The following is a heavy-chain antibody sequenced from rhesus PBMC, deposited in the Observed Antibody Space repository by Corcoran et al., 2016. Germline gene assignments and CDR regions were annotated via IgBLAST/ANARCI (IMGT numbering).Heavy chain of an antibody. V-gene: IGHV4-76*01. CDR2: IYGTSGST. Sequence: QVQLQESDPGVVKPSETLSLTCAVSGGSISSGYDWSWIRQPPGKGLEWIGYIYGTSGSTNYNPTLRNRFTISKDASKNQFSLKLSSVTAADTAVYYCARDSGCTGSGCHDAFDFWGQGLRVTVSS. CDR3: ARDSGCTGSGCHDAFDF. J-gene: IGHJ3*01. D-gene: IGHD2-21*01. CDR1: GGSISSGYD.